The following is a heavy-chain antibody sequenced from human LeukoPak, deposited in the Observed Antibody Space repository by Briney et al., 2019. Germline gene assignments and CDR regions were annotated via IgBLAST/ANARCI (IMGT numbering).Heavy chain of an antibody. CDR2: ISAYNGNT. D-gene: IGHD6-19*01. CDR3: ARSYPYSSGWYFDY. V-gene: IGHV1-18*01. Sequence: ASVKVSCKASGYTFTSYGISWVRQAPGQGLEWMGWISAYNGNTNYAQKLQGRVTMTTDTSTSTACMELRSLRSDDTAVYYCARSYPYSSGWYFDYWGLGTLVTVSS. CDR1: GYTFTSYG. J-gene: IGHJ4*02.